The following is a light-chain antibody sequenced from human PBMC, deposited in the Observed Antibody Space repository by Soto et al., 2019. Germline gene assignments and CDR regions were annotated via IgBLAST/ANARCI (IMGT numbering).Light chain of an antibody. Sequence: QSVLTQPPSVSGAPGQRVTISCTGSSSNIGAGYDVHWYQQLPGTAPKLLIYGNSNRPSGVPDRFSGSKSGTSASLAITGLQAGDEADYYCQSYDSSLSGPLFGTGTKLTVL. V-gene: IGLV1-40*01. CDR1: SSNIGAGYD. CDR2: GNS. CDR3: QSYDSSLSGPL. J-gene: IGLJ1*01.